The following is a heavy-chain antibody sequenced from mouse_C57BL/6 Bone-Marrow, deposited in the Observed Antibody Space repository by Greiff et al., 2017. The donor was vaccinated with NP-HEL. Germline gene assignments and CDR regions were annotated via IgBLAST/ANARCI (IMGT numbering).Heavy chain of an antibody. V-gene: IGHV1-82*01. CDR3: ARFSTTVVATD. D-gene: IGHD1-1*01. CDR1: GYAFSSSW. CDR2: IYPGDGDT. J-gene: IGHJ2*01. Sequence: QVQLKESGPELVKPGASVKISCKASGYAFSSSWMNWVKQRPGTGLEWIGRIYPGDGDTNYNGKFKGKATLTADKSSSTAYMQLSSLTSEDSAVYFCARFSTTVVATDWGQGTTLTVSS.